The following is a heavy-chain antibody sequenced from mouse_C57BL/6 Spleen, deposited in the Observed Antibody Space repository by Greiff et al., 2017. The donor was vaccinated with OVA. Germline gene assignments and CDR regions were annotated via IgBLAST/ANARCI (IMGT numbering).Heavy chain of an antibody. D-gene: IGHD2-4*01. V-gene: IGHV5-4*01. CDR2: ISDGGSYT. Sequence: EVHLVESGGGLVKPGGSLKLSCAASGFTFSSYAMSWVRQTPEKRLEWVATISDGGSYTYYPDNVKGRFTISRDNAKNNLYLQMSHLKSEDTAMYYCAREDIYYDYDWYFDVWGTGTTVTVSS. CDR3: AREDIYYDYDWYFDV. CDR1: GFTFSSYA. J-gene: IGHJ1*03.